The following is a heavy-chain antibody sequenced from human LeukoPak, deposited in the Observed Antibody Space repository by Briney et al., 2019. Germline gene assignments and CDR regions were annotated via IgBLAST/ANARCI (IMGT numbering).Heavy chain of an antibody. D-gene: IGHD3-22*01. CDR3: ARASYSYDINGWVPFDY. CDR2: IYYSGST. CDR1: GDSISSSSYY. J-gene: IGHJ4*02. V-gene: IGHV4-39*07. Sequence: SETLSLTCTVSGDSISSSSYYWGWIRQPPGKGLEWIGSIYYSGSTYYNSSLKSRVTMSVDTSKNQFSLNLNSVTAADTAVYYCARASYSYDINGWVPFDYWGQGTLVTVSS.